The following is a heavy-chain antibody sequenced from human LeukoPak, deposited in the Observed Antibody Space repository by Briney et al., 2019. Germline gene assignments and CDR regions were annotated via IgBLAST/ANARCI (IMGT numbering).Heavy chain of an antibody. CDR1: GDTFTTYA. D-gene: IGHD1-26*01. J-gene: IGHJ3*02. CDR2: FDPGDGET. V-gene: IGHV1-24*01. CDR3: ATAGAIVGATSFDI. Sequence: ASVKVSCKASGDTFTTYAIIWVRQAPGKGLEWMGGFDPGDGETIYAQKFQGRVTMTEDTSTDTAYMELSSLRSEDTAVYYCATAGAIVGATSFDIWGQGTMVTVSS.